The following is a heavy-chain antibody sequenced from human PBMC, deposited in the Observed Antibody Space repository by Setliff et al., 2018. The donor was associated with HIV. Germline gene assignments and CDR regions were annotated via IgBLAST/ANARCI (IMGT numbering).Heavy chain of an antibody. CDR2: IYYSGTT. D-gene: IGHD3-22*01. V-gene: IGHV4-39*02. Sequence: NPSETLSLTCTVSGGSISRDSFYWGWFRQPPGEGLEWIGSIYYSGTTYYAPSLETRLTISVDTSTNQFSLKLTSVTAAETAMYFCAGDSGYPSNWFDPWGQGILVTVSS. CDR1: GGSISRDSFY. CDR3: AGDSGYPSNWFDP. J-gene: IGHJ5*02.